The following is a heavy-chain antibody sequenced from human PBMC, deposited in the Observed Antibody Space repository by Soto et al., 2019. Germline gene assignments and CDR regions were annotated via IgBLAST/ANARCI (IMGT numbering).Heavy chain of an antibody. CDR2: LSGGGNNT. CDR1: GGSISSGGYC. D-gene: IGHD3-22*01. V-gene: IGHV3-23*01. J-gene: IGHJ4*02. Sequence: PSETLSLTWTVSGGSISSGGYCWSWVRQAPGKGLEWVSALSGGGNNTYYADSVKGRFTISRDNSKNSLYLQMNSLRAEDTAVCYCAKGSYDSSGYPYFGYWGRGILVTVSS. CDR3: AKGSYDSSGYPYFGY.